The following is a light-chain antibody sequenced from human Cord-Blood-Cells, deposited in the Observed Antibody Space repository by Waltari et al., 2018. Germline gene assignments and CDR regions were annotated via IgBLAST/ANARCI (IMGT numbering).Light chain of an antibody. J-gene: IGKJ4*01. V-gene: IGKV4-1*01. CDR3: QQYYSTPLT. CDR1: QSVLYSSNNKNY. CDR2: WAS. Sequence: DIVMTQSPDSLAESLGERATIHCKSSQSVLYSSNNKNYLAWYQQKPGQPPKLLIYWASTRESGVPDRFSGSGSGTDFTLTISSLQAEDVAVYYCQQYYSTPLTFGGGTKVEIK.